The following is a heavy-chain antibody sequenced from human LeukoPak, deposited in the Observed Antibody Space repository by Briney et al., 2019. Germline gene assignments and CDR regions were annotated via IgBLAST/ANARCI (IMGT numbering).Heavy chain of an antibody. Sequence: ASVKVSCKASGYTFTSYYMHWVRQAPGQGLEWMGIINPSGGSTSYAQKFQGRVTMTRDTSTSTVYMELSSLRSEDTAVYYCARDPRLVAADPYYFDYWGQGTLVTVSS. CDR3: ARDPRLVAADPYYFDY. D-gene: IGHD2-15*01. V-gene: IGHV1-46*01. J-gene: IGHJ4*02. CDR2: INPSGGST. CDR1: GYTFTSYY.